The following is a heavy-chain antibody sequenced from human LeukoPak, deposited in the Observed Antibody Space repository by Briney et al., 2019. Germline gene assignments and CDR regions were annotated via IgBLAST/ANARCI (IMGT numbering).Heavy chain of an antibody. J-gene: IGHJ5*02. CDR3: AREGGRTIFGLAKYNWFDP. D-gene: IGHD3/OR15-3a*01. CDR1: GGSISSGSYY. V-gene: IGHV4-61*02. Sequence: PSETLSLTCTVAGGSISSGSYYWSWIRQPAGKGLEWIVRIYTSGSTNYNPSLKSRVTISVDTSKNQFSLKLSSVTAADTAVYYCAREGGRTIFGLAKYNWFDPWGQGTLVTVSS. CDR2: IYTSGST.